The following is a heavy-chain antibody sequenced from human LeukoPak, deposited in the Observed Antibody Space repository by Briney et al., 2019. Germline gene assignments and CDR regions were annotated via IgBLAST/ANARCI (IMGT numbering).Heavy chain of an antibody. J-gene: IGHJ4*02. V-gene: IGHV3-7*04. Sequence: PGGSLRLSCAASGFTFSSYWMSWVRQAPGKGLEWVAKIKQDGSGKDYVDSVKGRFTISRDNAKNSLYVQMNSLRAEDTAVYYCARGRDYLDYWGQGTLVTVSS. CDR1: GFTFSSYW. CDR2: IKQDGSGK. CDR3: ARGRDYLDY.